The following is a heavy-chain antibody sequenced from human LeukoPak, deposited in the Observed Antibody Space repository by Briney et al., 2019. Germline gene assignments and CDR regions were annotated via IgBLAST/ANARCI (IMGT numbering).Heavy chain of an antibody. J-gene: IGHJ4*02. CDR2: IYYRGST. D-gene: IGHD3-10*01. CDR3: AREGEYYGSGSFDY. Sequence: PSETLSLTCTVSGGSISSGDYYWSWIRQPPGKGLEWIGYIYYRGSTYYNPSLKSRVTMSVDTSKNQFSLKLSSVTAADTAVYYCAREGEYYGSGSFDYWGQGTLVTVSS. CDR1: GGSISSGDYY. V-gene: IGHV4-30-4*01.